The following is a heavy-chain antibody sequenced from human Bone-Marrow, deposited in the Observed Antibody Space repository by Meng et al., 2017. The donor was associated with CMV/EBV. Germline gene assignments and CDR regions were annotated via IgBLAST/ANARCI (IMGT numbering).Heavy chain of an antibody. CDR1: GFTFSSYW. J-gene: IGHJ6*02. CDR2: INSDGSST. Sequence: GESLKISCAASGFTFSSYWMHWVRQAPGKGLVWVSRINSDGSSTSYADSVKGRFTISIDNAKNTLYLQMNSLKAEDTAVYYCARGPWEYCSSTSWLYPYYYGMDVWGQGTTVSVSS. V-gene: IGHV3-74*01. CDR3: ARGPWEYCSSTSWLYPYYYGMDV. D-gene: IGHD2-2*01.